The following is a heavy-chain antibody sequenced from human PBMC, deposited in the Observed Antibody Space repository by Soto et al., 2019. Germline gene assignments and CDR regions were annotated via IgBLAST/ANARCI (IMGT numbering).Heavy chain of an antibody. J-gene: IGHJ4*01. V-gene: IGHV3-30*04. CDR1: GFMFSAYA. CDR2: ISYDGTNK. D-gene: IGHD6-19*01. CDR3: ARDPSPYTSGWYGIDF. Sequence: QVQLVESGGGVVQPGRSLRLSCAASGFMFSAYAMLWVRQAPGKGLEWVAAISYDGTNKYYADSIKGRFTISRDNSANTLFLQVNSLRREDTAMYYCARDPSPYTSGWYGIDFRGHGTLVTVSS.